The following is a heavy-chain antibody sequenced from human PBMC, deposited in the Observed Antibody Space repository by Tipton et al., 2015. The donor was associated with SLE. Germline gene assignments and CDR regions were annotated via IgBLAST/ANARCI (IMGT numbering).Heavy chain of an antibody. CDR3: PLYDYVWGYEAFDI. J-gene: IGHJ3*02. D-gene: IGHD3-16*01. V-gene: IGHV4-38-2*01. Sequence: TLSLTCAVSGYSISSGYYWGWFRQPPGKGLEWIGSIYHSGSTYYNPSLKSRVTISVDTSKNQFSLKLSSVTAADTAVYYCPLYDYVWGYEAFDIWGQGTMVTVSS. CDR1: GYSISSGYY. CDR2: IYHSGST.